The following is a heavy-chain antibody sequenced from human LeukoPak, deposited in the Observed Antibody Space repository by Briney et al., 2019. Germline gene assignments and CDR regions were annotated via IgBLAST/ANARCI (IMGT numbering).Heavy chain of an antibody. Sequence: SVKVSCKASGGTFSSYAISWVRQAPGQGLEWMGRIIPILGIANYAQKFQGRVTITRDTSASTAYMELSSLRSEDTAVYYCARDNEGVFDYWGQGTLVTVSS. V-gene: IGHV1-69*04. J-gene: IGHJ4*02. CDR2: IIPILGIA. CDR3: ARDNEGVFDY. CDR1: GGTFSSYA. D-gene: IGHD3-10*01.